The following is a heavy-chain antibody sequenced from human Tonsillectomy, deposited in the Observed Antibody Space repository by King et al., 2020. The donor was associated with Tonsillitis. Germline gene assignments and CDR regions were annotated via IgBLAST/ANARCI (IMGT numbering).Heavy chain of an antibody. CDR1: GGSFSGYY. Sequence: VQLQQWGAGLLKPSETLSLTCAVYGGSFSGYYWSWIRQPPGKGLEWIGEINHSGSSNYNPSLKSRVTVSVDTSKNQFSLKLSPVTAADTAVYYCARGSTINYYESGSYNYGMDVWGQGTTVTVSS. CDR3: ARGSTINYYESGSYNYGMDV. V-gene: IGHV4-34*01. J-gene: IGHJ6*02. D-gene: IGHD3-10*01. CDR2: INHSGSS.